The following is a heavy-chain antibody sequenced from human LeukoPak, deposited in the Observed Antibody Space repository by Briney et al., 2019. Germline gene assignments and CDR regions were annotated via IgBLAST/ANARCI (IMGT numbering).Heavy chain of an antibody. CDR1: GYTFTSYG. V-gene: IGHV1-18*01. Sequence: AASVKVSCKASGYTFTSYGISWVRQAPGQGLEWMGWISAYNGNTNYAQKLQGRVTMTTDTSTSTAYMELRSLRSDDTAVYYCARDVTSYDYVWGSYRSRGNWFDPWGQGTLVTVSS. J-gene: IGHJ5*02. CDR3: ARDVTSYDYVWGSYRSRGNWFDP. CDR2: ISAYNGNT. D-gene: IGHD3-16*02.